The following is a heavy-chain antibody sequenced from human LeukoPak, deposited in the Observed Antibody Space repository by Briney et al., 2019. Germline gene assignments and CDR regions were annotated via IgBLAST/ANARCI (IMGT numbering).Heavy chain of an antibody. CDR2: ISSSSSYI. Sequence: PGGSLRLSCAASGFTFSSYSMNWVRQAPGKGLEWVSSISSSSSYIYYADSVKGRFTISRDNAKNSLYLQMNSLRAEDTAVYYCARVYSRSGSGGFDYWGQGTLVTVSS. CDR3: ARVYSRSGSGGFDY. CDR1: GFTFSSYS. D-gene: IGHD3-10*01. J-gene: IGHJ4*02. V-gene: IGHV3-21*01.